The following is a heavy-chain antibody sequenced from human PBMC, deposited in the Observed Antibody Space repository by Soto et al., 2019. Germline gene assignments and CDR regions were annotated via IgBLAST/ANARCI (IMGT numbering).Heavy chain of an antibody. CDR1: GFTFSSYA. Sequence: VGSLRLSCAASGFTFSSYAMSWVRQAPGKGLEWVSAISGSGGSTYYADSVKGRFTISRDNSKNTLYLQMNSLRAEDTAVYYCAKGMGDYLMNYYGMDVWGQGTTVTVS. CDR3: AKGMGDYLMNYYGMDV. V-gene: IGHV3-23*01. J-gene: IGHJ6*02. D-gene: IGHD1-26*01. CDR2: ISGSGGST.